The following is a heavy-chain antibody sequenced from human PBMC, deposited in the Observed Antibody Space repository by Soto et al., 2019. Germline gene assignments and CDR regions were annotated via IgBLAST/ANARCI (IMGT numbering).Heavy chain of an antibody. CDR2: INHNGST. V-gene: IGHV4-34*01. D-gene: IGHD3-22*01. CDR1: GGSFSGYY. Sequence: QVQLQQWGAGLLKPSETLSLTCAVYGGSFSGYYWSWIRQPPGKGLEWIGEINHNGSTNYNPSIRSRVTISVDTSKKQFSLKLSSVTAADTAVYDCAIGSITYSRGYYYLDYRGQGTLVPGSS. CDR3: AIGSITYSRGYYYLDY. J-gene: IGHJ4*01.